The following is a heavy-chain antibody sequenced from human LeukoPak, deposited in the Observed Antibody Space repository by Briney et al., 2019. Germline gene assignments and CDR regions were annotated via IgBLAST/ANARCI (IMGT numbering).Heavy chain of an antibody. CDR2: IKSKTDGGTT. CDR3: ASGLWFGEPKGY. D-gene: IGHD3-10*01. V-gene: IGHV3-15*01. Sequence: GGSLRLSCAASGFTFSNAWMSWVRQAPGKGLEWVGRIKSKTDGGTTDYAAPVKGRFTISRDDPKNTLYLQMNSLKTEDTAVYYCASGLWFGEPKGYWGQGTLVTVSS. CDR1: GFTFSNAW. J-gene: IGHJ4*02.